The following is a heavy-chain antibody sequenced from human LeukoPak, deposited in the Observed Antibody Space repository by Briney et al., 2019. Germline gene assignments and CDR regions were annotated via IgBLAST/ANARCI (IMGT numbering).Heavy chain of an antibody. D-gene: IGHD3-10*01. CDR3: AKDRKSGSTVAKVLHYYYYYGMDV. CDR1: GFTFSSYA. J-gene: IGHJ6*02. V-gene: IGHV3-23*01. CDR2: ISGSGGST. Sequence: GGSLRLSCAASGFTFSSYAMSWVRQAPGKGLEWVSAISGSGGSTYYADSVKGRFTISRDNSKNTLYLQMNSLRAEDTAVYYCAKDRKSGSTVAKVLHYYYYYGMDVWGQGTTVTVSS.